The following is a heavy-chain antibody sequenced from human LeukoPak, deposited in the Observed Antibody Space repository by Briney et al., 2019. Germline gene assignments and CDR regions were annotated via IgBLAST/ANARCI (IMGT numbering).Heavy chain of an antibody. Sequence: GGSLRLSCAASGFTFDDYAMHWVRQAPGKGLEWVSGISWNSGSIGYADSVKGRFTISRDNAKNSLYLQTNSLRAEDTAVYYCARAGITFGGVWGQGTLVTVSS. J-gene: IGHJ4*02. V-gene: IGHV3-9*01. D-gene: IGHD3-16*01. CDR1: GFTFDDYA. CDR3: ARAGITFGGV. CDR2: ISWNSGSI.